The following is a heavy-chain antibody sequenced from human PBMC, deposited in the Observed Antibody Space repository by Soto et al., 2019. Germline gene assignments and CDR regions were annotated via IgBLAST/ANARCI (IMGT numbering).Heavy chain of an antibody. J-gene: IGHJ5*02. D-gene: IGHD7-27*01. Sequence: QLQLQESGSGLVKPSQTLSLTCAVSGGSISSGGYSWSWIRQPPGKGLEWIGYIYHSGSTYYNPSLQSRVAVAVDRPKSQFSLQLSSVTAADTAVYYCARVPGPWGQGTLVTVSS. CDR1: GGSISSGGYS. V-gene: IGHV4-30-2*01. CDR2: IYHSGST. CDR3: ARVPGP.